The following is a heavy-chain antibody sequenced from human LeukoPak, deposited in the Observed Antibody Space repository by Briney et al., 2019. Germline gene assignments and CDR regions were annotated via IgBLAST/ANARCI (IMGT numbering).Heavy chain of an antibody. CDR2: IYSSGTT. J-gene: IGHJ3*02. Sequence: PGGSLRLSCAASGFTFSGYSMNWVRQPPGKGLQWVGNIYSSGTTNYNPSLKSRVTISVDTSKNQFSLKLTSVTAADTAVYYCARRNYDVLSGYYDAFDIWDQGTMVTVSS. D-gene: IGHD3-3*01. CDR1: GFTFSGYS. CDR3: ARRNYDVLSGYYDAFDI. V-gene: IGHV4-34*01.